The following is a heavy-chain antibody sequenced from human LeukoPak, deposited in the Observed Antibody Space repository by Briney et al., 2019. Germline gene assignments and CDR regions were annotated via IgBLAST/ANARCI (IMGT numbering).Heavy chain of an antibody. CDR1: GGSFSGYY. Sequence: SETLSLTCAVYGGSFSGYYWSWIRQPPGKGLEWIGSIYYSGSTYYNPSLKSRVTISVDTSKNQFSLKLSSVTAADTAVYYCARDRPYFDYWGQGTLVTVSS. CDR2: IYYSGST. V-gene: IGHV4-34*01. J-gene: IGHJ4*02. CDR3: ARDRPYFDY.